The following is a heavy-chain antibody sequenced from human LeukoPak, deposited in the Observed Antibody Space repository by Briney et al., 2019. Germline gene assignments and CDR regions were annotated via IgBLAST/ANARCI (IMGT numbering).Heavy chain of an antibody. CDR2: IIPIFGTA. CDR3: ARSTSNYGFTFDY. J-gene: IGHJ4*02. V-gene: IGHV1-69*05. Sequence: SVKVSCKASGGTFSSYAISWVRQAPGQGLEWMGGIIPIFGTANYAQKFQGRVTITTDESTSTAYMELSSLRSEDTAVYYCARSTSNYGFTFDYWGQGTVVTVSS. D-gene: IGHD4-11*01. CDR1: GGTFSSYA.